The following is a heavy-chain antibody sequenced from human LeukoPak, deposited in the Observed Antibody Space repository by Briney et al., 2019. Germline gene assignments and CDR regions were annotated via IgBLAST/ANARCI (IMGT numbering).Heavy chain of an antibody. J-gene: IGHJ4*02. Sequence: GGSLRLSCAASGFTFSSYAMSWVRQAPGKGLEWVSAISGSGGSTYYADSVKGRFTISRDNSKNTLYLQMNSLRAEDTAVYYCAKEVNDYVWGSSYYFDYWGQGTLVTVSS. CDR1: GFTFSSYA. V-gene: IGHV3-23*01. CDR3: AKEVNDYVWGSSYYFDY. D-gene: IGHD3-16*01. CDR2: ISGSGGST.